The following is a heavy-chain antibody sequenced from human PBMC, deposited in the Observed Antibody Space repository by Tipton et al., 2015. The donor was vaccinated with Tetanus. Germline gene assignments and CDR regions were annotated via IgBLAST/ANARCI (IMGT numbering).Heavy chain of an antibody. CDR2: ISYDGSNK. V-gene: IGHV3-30*18. CDR1: GFTFSSYG. J-gene: IGHJ4*02. D-gene: IGHD5-12*01. CDR3: AKESYSGYDSDY. Sequence: SLRLSCAASGFTFSSYGMHWVRQAPGKGLEWVAVISYDGSNKYYADSVKGRFTISRDNSKNTLYLQMNSLRAEDTAVYYCAKESYSGYDSDYWGQGTLVTVSS.